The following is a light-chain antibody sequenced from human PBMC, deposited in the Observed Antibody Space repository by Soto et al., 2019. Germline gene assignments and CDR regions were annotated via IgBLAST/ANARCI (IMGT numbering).Light chain of an antibody. CDR1: QSVSNN. V-gene: IGKV3-15*01. J-gene: IGKJ5*01. CDR3: QQYNYLIT. CDR2: GAS. Sequence: EIVMTQSPATLSVSQGERATLSCRASQSVSNNLAWYQQKPGQAPRLLMYGASTRATGIPARFSGSGSGTEFTLTITSLQPEDFAVYYCQQYNYLITFGQGTRLEIK.